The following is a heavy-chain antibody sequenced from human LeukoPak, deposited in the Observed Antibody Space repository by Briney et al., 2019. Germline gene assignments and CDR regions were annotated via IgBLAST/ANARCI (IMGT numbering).Heavy chain of an antibody. V-gene: IGHV3-7*01. CDR2: IKQDGREK. J-gene: IGHJ4*02. CDR3: ARDQREITFGGVIMVPFDY. CDR1: GFTFSSSW. Sequence: GGSLRLSCAASGFTFSSSWMSWVRQAPGKGLEWVANIKQDGREKYYVDSVKGRFTISRDNAKNSLYLQMNSLRAEDTAVYYCARDQREITFGGVIMVPFDYWGQGTLVTVSS. D-gene: IGHD3-16*01.